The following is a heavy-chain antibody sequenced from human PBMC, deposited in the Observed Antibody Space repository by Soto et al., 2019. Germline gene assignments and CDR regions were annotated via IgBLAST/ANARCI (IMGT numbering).Heavy chain of an antibody. D-gene: IGHD3-9*01. CDR1: GFTFINYG. Sequence: QVQLVQSGAEVKKPGASVKVSCKASGFTFINYGITLLRHVPGQGLEWMGCISSYNGNTVYAQEYQGRLTMTTDTSTSTAYMELRSLRADETAVYYCARTPNDILTDPYTNYLEPWGQGTLVTVSS. CDR3: ARTPNDILTDPYTNYLEP. J-gene: IGHJ5*02. V-gene: IGHV1-18*01. CDR2: ISSYNGNT.